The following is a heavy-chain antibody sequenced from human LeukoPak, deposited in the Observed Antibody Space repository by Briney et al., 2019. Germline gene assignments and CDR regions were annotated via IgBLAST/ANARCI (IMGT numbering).Heavy chain of an antibody. CDR1: GYTFTSYV. CDR3: ARVARLRFLEWPDYYYYMDV. CDR2: MNPNSGNT. D-gene: IGHD3-3*01. J-gene: IGHJ6*03. V-gene: IGHV1-8*03. Sequence: ASVKVSCKASGYTFTSYVINWVRQATGQGLEWMGWMNPNSGNTGYAQKFQGRVTITRNTSISTAYMELSSLRSEDTAVYYCARVARLRFLEWPDYYYYMDVWGKGTTVTVSS.